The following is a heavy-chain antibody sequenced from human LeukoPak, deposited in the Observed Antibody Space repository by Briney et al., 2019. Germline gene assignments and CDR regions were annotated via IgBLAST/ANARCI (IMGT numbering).Heavy chain of an antibody. J-gene: IGHJ4*02. CDR1: GYTFTSYG. D-gene: IGHD2-8*01. V-gene: IGHV1-18*01. Sequence: EASVKVSCKASGYTFTSYGISWVRQAPGQGLEWMGWISAYNGNTNYAQKLQGRVTMTTDTSTSTAYMELRSLRSDDTAVYYCARDRYCTNGVCYISYHFDYWGQGTLVTVSS. CDR2: ISAYNGNT. CDR3: ARDRYCTNGVCYISYHFDY.